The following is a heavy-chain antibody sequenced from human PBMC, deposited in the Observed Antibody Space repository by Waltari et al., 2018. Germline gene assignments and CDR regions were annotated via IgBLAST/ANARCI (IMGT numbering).Heavy chain of an antibody. Sequence: QLQLQESGPGLVKPSETLSLTCTVSGGSISSSSYSWGWIRQPPGKGLEWIGSIYYSGSTYYNPSLKSRVTISVDTSKNQFSLKLSSVTAADTAVYYCARLAADQNYYYYYMDVWGKGTTVTVSS. CDR2: IYYSGST. J-gene: IGHJ6*03. CDR3: ARLAADQNYYYYYMDV. V-gene: IGHV4-39*01. D-gene: IGHD6-13*01. CDR1: GGSISSSSYS.